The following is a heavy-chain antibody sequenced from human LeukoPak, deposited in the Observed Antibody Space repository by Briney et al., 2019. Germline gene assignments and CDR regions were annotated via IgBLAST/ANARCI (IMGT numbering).Heavy chain of an antibody. V-gene: IGHV5-51*01. J-gene: IGHJ2*01. CDR2: IYPGDSDT. CDR1: GYSFTSYW. Sequence: GESLQISCKGSGYSFTSYWIGWVRQMPGKGLEWMGIIYPGDSDTRYSPSFQGQVTISADKSISTAYLQWSSLKASDTAMYYCARSAYSSSWYSRHWYFDLWGRGTLVTVSS. D-gene: IGHD6-13*01. CDR3: ARSAYSSSWYSRHWYFDL.